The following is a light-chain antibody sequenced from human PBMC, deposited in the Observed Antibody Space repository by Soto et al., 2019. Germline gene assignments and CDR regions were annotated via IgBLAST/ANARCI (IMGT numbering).Light chain of an antibody. Sequence: QSAMTQPPSASGSPGQSVTISCTGTSSDVGDYNYVSWFQQHPGKAPKLIISEVSKRPSGVPDRFSGSKSGNTASLTVSGLQAEDEADYYCSSYAASNILLFGGGTKVTVL. CDR2: EVS. CDR1: SSDVGDYNY. CDR3: SSYAASNILL. V-gene: IGLV2-8*01. J-gene: IGLJ3*02.